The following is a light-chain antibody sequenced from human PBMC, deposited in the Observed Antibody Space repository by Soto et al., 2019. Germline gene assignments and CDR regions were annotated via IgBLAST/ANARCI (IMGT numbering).Light chain of an antibody. CDR1: NSDVGGYNS. CDR2: DVT. V-gene: IGLV2-14*01. J-gene: IGLJ1*01. CDR3: SSYTTNTTPYV. Sequence: ALTQPASMSGSPGQSITISCTGTNSDVGGYNSVSWYQQHPGKAPKLMIYDVTNRPSGVSSRFSGSKSGNTASLTISGLQAEDEADYYCSSYTTNTTPYVFGTGTKVTV.